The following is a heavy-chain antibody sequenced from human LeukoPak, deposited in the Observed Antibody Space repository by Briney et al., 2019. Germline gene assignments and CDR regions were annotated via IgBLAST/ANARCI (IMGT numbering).Heavy chain of an antibody. CDR1: GGTFSSYA. CDR2: IIPIFGTA. CDR3: ARGHSGYDNYYWFDP. Sequence: GASVKVSCKASGGTFSSYAISWVRQAPGQGVEWMGRIIPIFGTASYAQKFQGRVTITTDESTSTAYMELSSLRSEDTAVYYCARGHSGYDNYYWFDPWGQGTLVTVSS. J-gene: IGHJ5*02. V-gene: IGHV1-69*05. D-gene: IGHD5-12*01.